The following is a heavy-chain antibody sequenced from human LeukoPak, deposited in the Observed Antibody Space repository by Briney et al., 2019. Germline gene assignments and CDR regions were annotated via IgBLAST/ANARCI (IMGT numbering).Heavy chain of an antibody. CDR3: AKTTTGYSSGRFPGWPVDY. V-gene: IGHV3-23*01. CDR1: GFTFISYA. D-gene: IGHD6-19*01. CDR2: IFVSGGST. Sequence: GGSLRLSCAASGFTFISYAMYWVRQAPGKGLEWVSGIFVSGGSTHYADSVKGRFTISRDNSKNTVYLQMNSLRAEDTAVYYCAKTTTGYSSGRFPGWPVDYWGQGTLVTVSS. J-gene: IGHJ4*02.